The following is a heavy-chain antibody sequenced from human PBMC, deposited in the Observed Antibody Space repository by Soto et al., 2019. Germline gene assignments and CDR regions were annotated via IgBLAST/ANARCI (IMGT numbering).Heavy chain of an antibody. Sequence: PWGSLRLSCAASGFTFDDYAMHWVRQAPGKGLEWVSGISWNSGSIGYADSVKGRFTISRDNAKNSLYLQMNSLRAEDTALYYCAKGEESGLTGGYYYYGMDVWGQGTTVTVSS. D-gene: IGHD7-27*01. CDR3: AKGEESGLTGGYYYYGMDV. CDR1: GFTFDDYA. CDR2: ISWNSGSI. V-gene: IGHV3-9*01. J-gene: IGHJ6*02.